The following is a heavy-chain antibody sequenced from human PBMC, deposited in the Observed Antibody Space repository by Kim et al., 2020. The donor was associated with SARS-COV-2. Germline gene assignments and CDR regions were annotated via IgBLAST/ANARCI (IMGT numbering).Heavy chain of an antibody. D-gene: IGHD3-16*01. CDR1: GFTFSTYG. CDR2: IWFDGGNK. Sequence: GGSLRLSCAASGFTFSTYGMHWVRQAPGKGLEWVAIIWFDGGNKYYADSVEGRFTISRDNSRNIVYLQMNSLRAEDTAVYYCPKAGYRDPGDDAFDVWGQGTMVTVTS. J-gene: IGHJ3*01. CDR3: PKAGYRDPGDDAFDV. V-gene: IGHV3-33*06.